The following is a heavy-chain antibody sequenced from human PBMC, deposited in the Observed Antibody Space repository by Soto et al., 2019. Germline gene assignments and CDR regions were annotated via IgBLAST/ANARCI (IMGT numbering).Heavy chain of an antibody. CDR2: TFYSGGT. V-gene: IGHV4-59*01. J-gene: IGHJ4*02. D-gene: IGHD3-9*01. CDR1: GDSISTYY. Sequence: SETLSLTCTVSGDSISTYYWSWIRQAPGKGLQWIGYTFYSGGTAYNPSLKSRVTMSLDMSKKQISLNLSSVTTADTATYFCARVDHRGYFAILTDYWGQGTLVTVSS. CDR3: ARVDHRGYFAILTDY.